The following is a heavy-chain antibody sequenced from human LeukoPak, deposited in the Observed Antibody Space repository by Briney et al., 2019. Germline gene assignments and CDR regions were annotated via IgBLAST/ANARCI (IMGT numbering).Heavy chain of an antibody. Sequence: ASGMVSCKASGYTFTHYYLHWVRQAPGQGGEGLGCVYPKSGGTTYAQKFQGRVNMTSDTSILTVFMELSRLRSDDTAVYYCARSDSSGHGDHWGQGTLVTVSS. CDR1: GYTFTHYY. D-gene: IGHD3-22*01. CDR2: VYPKSGGT. J-gene: IGHJ4*02. CDR3: ARSDSSGHGDH. V-gene: IGHV1-2*02.